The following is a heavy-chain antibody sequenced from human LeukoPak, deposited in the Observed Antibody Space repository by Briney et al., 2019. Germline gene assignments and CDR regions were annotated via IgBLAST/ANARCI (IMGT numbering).Heavy chain of an antibody. CDR2: IIPIFGTA. V-gene: IGHV1-69*05. D-gene: IGHD3-10*01. J-gene: IGHJ3*02. CDR3: ARPPRPYGSGSHAFDI. Sequence: RASVKVSCKASGGTFSSYAISWVRQARGQGLEWMGGIIPIFGTANYAQKFQGRVTITTDESTNTANMELSSLRSEDTAVYYCARPPRPYGSGSHAFDIWGQGTMVTVSS. CDR1: GGTFSSYA.